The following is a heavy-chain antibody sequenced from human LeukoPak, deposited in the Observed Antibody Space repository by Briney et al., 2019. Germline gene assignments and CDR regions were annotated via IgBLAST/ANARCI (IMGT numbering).Heavy chain of an antibody. V-gene: IGHV3-30*02. J-gene: IGHJ4*02. CDR3: ARDLGDSIAAAGTPPNFDY. D-gene: IGHD6-13*01. CDR1: GFTFNSYG. CDR2: IRYDGSNK. Sequence: GGSLRLSCAASGFTFNSYGMHWVRQAPGKGLEWVAFIRYDGSNKYYADSVKGRFTISRDNAKNSVYLQMNSLRAEDTAAYYCARDLGDSIAAAGTPPNFDYWGQGTLVTVSS.